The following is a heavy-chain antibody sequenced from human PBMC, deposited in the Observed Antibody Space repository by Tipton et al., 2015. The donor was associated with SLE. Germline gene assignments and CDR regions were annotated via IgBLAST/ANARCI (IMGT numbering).Heavy chain of an antibody. CDR3: ARGTLLQGGTLG. CDR1: GYIFTNYD. CDR2: ISAYSGNA. J-gene: IGHJ4*01. Sequence: QLVQSGPEVKKPGASVKVSCKASGYIFTNYDIIWVRQAPGQGLEWMGWISAYSGNAKFAQKFQDRVTMTTDTSTSTAYLDLRSLRSDDTAVYYCARGTLLQGGTLGWGQGTLVTVSS. D-gene: IGHD3-10*01. V-gene: IGHV1-18*01.